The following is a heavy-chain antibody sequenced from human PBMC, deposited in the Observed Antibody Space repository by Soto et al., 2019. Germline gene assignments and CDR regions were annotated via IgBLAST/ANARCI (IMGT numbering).Heavy chain of an antibody. CDR2: IGESGTPT. V-gene: IGHV3-23*01. CDR1: GFTFSSYA. Sequence: GSLRLSCAASGFTFSSYAMKWFRQAPGKGLEWVSLIGESGTPTYYADSVKGRFTISRDNSGNTLFLEMYSLRAEDTAVYYCARYIPGVRYYGMDVWGQGTTVTVSS. CDR3: ARYIPGVRYYGMDV. J-gene: IGHJ6*02. D-gene: IGHD2-2*01.